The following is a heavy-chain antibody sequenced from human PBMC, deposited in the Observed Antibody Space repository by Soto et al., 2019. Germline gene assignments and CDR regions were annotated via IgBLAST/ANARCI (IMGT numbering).Heavy chain of an antibody. D-gene: IGHD2-2*01. J-gene: IGHJ4*02. CDR3: ATVPATSEFAY. CDR1: GGSINSSNW. CDR2: IYHSGST. Sequence: QVQLQESGPGLVKPSGTLSLTCAVSGGSINSSNWWSWVRQPPGKGLPWIGEIYHSGSTNYNPSLKSRVTISVDKSKNQFSLKLSSMTAAYKAAYYCATVPATSEFAYWGQGTLVTVSS. V-gene: IGHV4-4*02.